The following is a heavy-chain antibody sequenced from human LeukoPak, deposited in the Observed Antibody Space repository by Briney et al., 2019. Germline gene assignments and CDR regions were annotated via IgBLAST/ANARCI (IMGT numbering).Heavy chain of an antibody. V-gene: IGHV4-59*04. CDR2: MYYSGTT. CDR1: GGSISSYY. CDR3: AARAATGTIVDS. J-gene: IGHJ4*02. Sequence: SETLSLTCTVSGGSISSYYWGWIRQPPGKGLEWIGNMYYSGTTYYDPSLKSRVTMSVDTSKNQFSLRLTSVAAADTAVYYCAARAATGTIVDSWGQGTPVTVSS. D-gene: IGHD6-13*01.